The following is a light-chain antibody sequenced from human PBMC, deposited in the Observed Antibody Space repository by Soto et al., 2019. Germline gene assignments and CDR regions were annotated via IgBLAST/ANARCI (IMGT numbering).Light chain of an antibody. Sequence: TVLTQSPATLSLSPGERATLSCRASQSVGDYLAWYQQKPGQAPRLLIYDASNRAAGVPYRFRGSGSGTDFTLTISSVEPEDFGVYYCQQRSDWPPITLGQGTRLEIK. J-gene: IGKJ5*01. V-gene: IGKV3-11*01. CDR1: QSVGDY. CDR2: DAS. CDR3: QQRSDWPPIT.